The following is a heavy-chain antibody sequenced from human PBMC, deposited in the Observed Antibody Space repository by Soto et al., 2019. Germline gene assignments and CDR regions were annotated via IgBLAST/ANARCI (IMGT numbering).Heavy chain of an antibody. CDR3: AHRVLRTVFGLVTTTAIYFDY. V-gene: IGHV2-5*02. Sequence: QITLNESGPTQVKPRQTLTLTCTFSGFSLTTSGVGVGWIRQSPGKAPEWLGLIYWDDDKRYSPSLQSRLTITKDTSKNQVVLPMADLDPADTATYYCAHRVLRTVFGLVTTTAIYFDYWGQGTPVAVSS. CDR1: GFSLTTSGVG. CDR2: IYWDDDK. J-gene: IGHJ4*02. D-gene: IGHD3-3*01.